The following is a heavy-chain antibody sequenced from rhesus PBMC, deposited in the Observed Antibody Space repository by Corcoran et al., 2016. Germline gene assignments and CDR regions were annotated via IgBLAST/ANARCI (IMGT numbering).Heavy chain of an antibody. CDR3: VNESFDY. V-gene: IGHV3S25*01. J-gene: IGHJ4*01. CDR1: GFILSIYW. CDR2: SNRCGDST. Sequence: EVLLVGYGGGLATPGGSLRLSCAASGFILSIYWMNCVCQAPGNGLEWVSASNRCGDSTYYTDSVRGRFTISRDNSNNTLSLQMNSLRAEDTAVYYWVNESFDYWGQGVLVTVSS.